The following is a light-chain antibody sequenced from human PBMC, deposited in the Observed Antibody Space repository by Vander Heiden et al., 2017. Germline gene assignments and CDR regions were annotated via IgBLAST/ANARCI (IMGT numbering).Light chain of an antibody. CDR2: WAS. V-gene: IGKV4-1*01. J-gene: IGKJ1*01. CDR1: QSVLYWSNNKNY. Sequence: DIVMTQSPDSLAVSLGERATINCKSSQSVLYWSNNKNYLAWYQQKPGQSPKLLIYWASTRESGVPDRFSGSGSGTDFNLTISSLQAEDMAVYYCQHYYGNTWTFGQGTKVEIK. CDR3: QHYYGNTWT.